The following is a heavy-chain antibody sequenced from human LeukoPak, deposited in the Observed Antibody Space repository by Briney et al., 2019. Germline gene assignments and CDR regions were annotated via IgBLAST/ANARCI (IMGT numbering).Heavy chain of an antibody. CDR3: ARVRTYYDFWSGYGDY. Sequence: PGGSLRLSCAASGFTFDDYAMHWVRQAPGKGLEWVSGISWNSGSIGYADSVKGRFTISRDNAKNSLYLQMNSLRAEDTAVYYCARVRTYYDFWSGYGDYWGQGTLVTVSS. CDR1: GFTFDDYA. D-gene: IGHD3-3*01. V-gene: IGHV3-9*01. CDR2: ISWNSGSI. J-gene: IGHJ4*02.